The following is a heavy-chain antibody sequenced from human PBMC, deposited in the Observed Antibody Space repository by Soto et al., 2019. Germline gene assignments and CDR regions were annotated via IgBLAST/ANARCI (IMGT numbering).Heavy chain of an antibody. CDR2: IKQDGSEK. Sequence: EVQLVESGGGLVQPGGSLRLSSAASGFTFTTYWMTWVRQAPGKGLEWVANIKQDGSEKYYVDSVKGRFTISRDNAKNSLYLQMNSLRAEDTAVYYCADSGSYTDVWGKGTTVIVSS. V-gene: IGHV3-7*01. CDR1: GFTFTTYW. D-gene: IGHD3-22*01. J-gene: IGHJ6*03. CDR3: ADSGSYTDV.